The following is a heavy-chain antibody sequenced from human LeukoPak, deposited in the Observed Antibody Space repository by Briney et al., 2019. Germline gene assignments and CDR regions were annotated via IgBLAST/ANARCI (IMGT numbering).Heavy chain of an antibody. Sequence: SETLSLTCTVSGGSISSNYWSWIRQPPGKGLEWIWYINTSGSTNYHPSLKSRASISLDTSRNQFSLKLTSVTAADTAVYYWARRGNWGFFDYWGQGILVSVSS. D-gene: IGHD7-27*01. CDR2: INTSGST. V-gene: IGHV4-4*09. J-gene: IGHJ4*02. CDR3: ARRGNWGFFDY. CDR1: GGSISSNY.